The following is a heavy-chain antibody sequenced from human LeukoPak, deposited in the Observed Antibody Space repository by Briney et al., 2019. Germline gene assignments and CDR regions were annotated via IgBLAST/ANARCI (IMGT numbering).Heavy chain of an antibody. D-gene: IGHD3-10*01. Sequence: GSLRLSCAASGFTFSNAWMSWIRQPPGKGLGWIGYIYYSGSTNYNPSLKSRVTISVDTSKNQFSLKLSSVTAADTAVYYCARDSRRALWASFDYWGQGTLVTVSS. CDR1: GFTFSNAW. CDR3: ARDSRRALWASFDY. V-gene: IGHV4-59*01. J-gene: IGHJ4*02. CDR2: IYYSGST.